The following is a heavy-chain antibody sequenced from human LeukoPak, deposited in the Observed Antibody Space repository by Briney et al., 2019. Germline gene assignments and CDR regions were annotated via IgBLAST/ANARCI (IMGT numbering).Heavy chain of an antibody. J-gene: IGHJ6*03. Sequence: PSETLSLTCTVSGGSISINSYYWGWIRQPPGKGLEWIGSIYHSGSTYYNPSLRSRLTISVDTSKNQFSLKLSSVTAAGTAVYYCARGRYYYDSGGYQSPYYYMDVWGKGTTVTVSS. D-gene: IGHD3-22*01. V-gene: IGHV4-39*01. CDR2: IYHSGST. CDR1: GGSISINSYY. CDR3: ARGRYYYDSGGYQSPYYYMDV.